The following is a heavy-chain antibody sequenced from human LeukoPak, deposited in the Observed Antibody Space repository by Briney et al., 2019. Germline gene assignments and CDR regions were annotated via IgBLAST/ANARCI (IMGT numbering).Heavy chain of an antibody. V-gene: IGHV1-69*01. CDR2: IIPIFGTA. J-gene: IGHJ4*02. Sequence: GSSVKVSCKASGGTFSSYAISWVRQAPGQGLEWMGGIIPIFGTANYAQEFQGRVTITADESTSTAYMELSSLRSEDTAVYYCARDRSTVTGHCTGDNCYAELGRGQGTQVIVSS. CDR1: GGTFSSYA. CDR3: ARDRSTVTGHCTGDNCYAELG. D-gene: IGHD2-15*01.